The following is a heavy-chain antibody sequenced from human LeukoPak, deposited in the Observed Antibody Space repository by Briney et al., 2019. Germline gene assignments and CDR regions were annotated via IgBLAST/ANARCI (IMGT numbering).Heavy chain of an antibody. CDR2: ISAYNGNT. CDR3: ARGRAYSYGRADWYFDL. D-gene: IGHD5-18*01. V-gene: IGHV1-18*04. J-gene: IGHJ2*01. CDR1: GYTFTSYG. Sequence: ASVKVSCKASGYTFTSYGISWVRQAPGQGLEWMGWISAYNGNTNYAQKLQGRVTMSTDTSTSTAYMELRSLRSDDTAVYYCARGRAYSYGRADWYFDLWGRGTLVTVSS.